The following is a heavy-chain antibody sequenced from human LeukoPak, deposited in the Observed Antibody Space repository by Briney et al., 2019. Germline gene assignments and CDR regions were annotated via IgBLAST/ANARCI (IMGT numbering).Heavy chain of an antibody. J-gene: IGHJ4*02. D-gene: IGHD5-18*01. Sequence: PSETLSLTRTVSGGSISSYYWSWIRQPPGKGLEWIGYIYYSGSTNYNPSLKSRVTISVDTSKNQFSLKLSSVTAADTAVYYCARDQGYGQRTFDYWGQGTLVTVSS. CDR3: ARDQGYGQRTFDY. CDR2: IYYSGST. CDR1: GGSISSYY. V-gene: IGHV4-59*01.